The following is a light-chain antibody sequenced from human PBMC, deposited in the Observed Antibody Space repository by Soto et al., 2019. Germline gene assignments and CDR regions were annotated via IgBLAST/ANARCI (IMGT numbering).Light chain of an antibody. J-gene: IGKJ1*01. CDR2: DAS. V-gene: IGKV1-5*01. Sequence: MTQSPSTLSAYVGDRVTITCRASQSISSWLAWYQQKPGKAPKLLIYDASSLESGVPSRFSGSGSGTEFTLTISSLQPDDFATYYCQHYNSYLWTFGQGSMV. CDR3: QHYNSYLWT. CDR1: QSISSW.